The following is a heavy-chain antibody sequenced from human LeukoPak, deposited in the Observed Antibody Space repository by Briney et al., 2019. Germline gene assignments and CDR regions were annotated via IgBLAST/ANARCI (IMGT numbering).Heavy chain of an antibody. CDR2: MNPNSGNT. D-gene: IGHD4-23*01. V-gene: IGHV1-8*01. J-gene: IGHJ4*02. CDR3: ARGQQTDYGGNSDY. CDR1: GYTFTSYD. Sequence: EASVKVSCKASGYTFTSYDINWVRQATGQGLEWMGWMNPNSGNTGYAQKFQGRVTMTRNTSISTAYMELSSLRSEDTAVYYCARGQQTDYGGNSDYWGQGTLVTVSS.